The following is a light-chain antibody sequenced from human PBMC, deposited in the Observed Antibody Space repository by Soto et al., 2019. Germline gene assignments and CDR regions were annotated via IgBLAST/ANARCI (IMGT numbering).Light chain of an antibody. J-gene: IGLJ2*01. V-gene: IGLV3-21*02. CDR3: QVWDSRSDHVV. CDR1: NIGSKS. Sequence: SYELTQPPSVSVAPGQTARITCGGNNIGSKSVHWYQQKPGQAPVLVVYDDSDRPSGIPERFSGSNSGNTATLTISRVEVGDEAEYYCQVWDSRSDHVVFGGGTKLTVL. CDR2: DDS.